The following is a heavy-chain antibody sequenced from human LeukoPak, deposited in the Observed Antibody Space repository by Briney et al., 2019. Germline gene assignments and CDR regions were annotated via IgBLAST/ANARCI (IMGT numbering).Heavy chain of an antibody. J-gene: IGHJ4*02. CDR3: ASIGYCSGGSCYCSDY. Sequence: ASVKVSCKASGYTFTSYGISWVRQAPGQGLEWMGWISAYNGNTNYAQKLQGRVTMTTDTSTSTAYMELRSLRSDDTAVYYCASIGYCSGGSCYCSDYLGQGTLVTVSS. CDR2: ISAYNGNT. D-gene: IGHD2-15*01. V-gene: IGHV1-18*01. CDR1: GYTFTSYG.